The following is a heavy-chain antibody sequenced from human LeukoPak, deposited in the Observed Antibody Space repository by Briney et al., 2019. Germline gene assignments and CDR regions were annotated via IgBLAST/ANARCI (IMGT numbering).Heavy chain of an antibody. Sequence: PGGSLRLSCAASGFNFANAYMSWVRQAPAKGLEWVGRIKNKVGGGTADYSAPVKGRFTISRDDSKNTLYLQMNSLKTEDTAVYYCTSDWGVLADNWGQGTLVTVSS. CDR1: GFNFANAY. V-gene: IGHV3-15*01. J-gene: IGHJ4*02. CDR2: IKNKVGGGTA. D-gene: IGHD3-16*01. CDR3: TSDWGVLADN.